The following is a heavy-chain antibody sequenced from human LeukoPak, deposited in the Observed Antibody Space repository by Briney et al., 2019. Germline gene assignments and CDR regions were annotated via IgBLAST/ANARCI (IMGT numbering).Heavy chain of an antibody. V-gene: IGHV1-69*13. CDR2: IIPIFGTA. J-gene: IGHJ4*02. Sequence: SVKVSCKASGGTFSSYAISWVRQAPGQGLEWMGGIIPIFGTANYAQKFQGRVTITADESTSTAYMELSSLRSEDTAVYYCARDCSSTSCYGYFGYWGQGTLVTVSS. D-gene: IGHD2-2*01. CDR3: ARDCSSTSCYGYFGY. CDR1: GGTFSSYA.